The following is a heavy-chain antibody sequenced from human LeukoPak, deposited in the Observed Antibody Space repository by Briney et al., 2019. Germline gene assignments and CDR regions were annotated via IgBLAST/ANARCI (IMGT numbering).Heavy chain of an antibody. Sequence: GGSLRLSGAPSGFTFSRHGMHRVRQAPGKGLEWVAIISNDGSRKYYAHSVEGRFTISRDNSKNTLYLRMDSLRAEDTAVYYCARDRAWNYFDYWGQGTLVTVSS. V-gene: IGHV3-30*03. CDR3: ARDRAWNYFDY. D-gene: IGHD3-3*01. J-gene: IGHJ4*02. CDR2: ISNDGSRK. CDR1: GFTFSRHG.